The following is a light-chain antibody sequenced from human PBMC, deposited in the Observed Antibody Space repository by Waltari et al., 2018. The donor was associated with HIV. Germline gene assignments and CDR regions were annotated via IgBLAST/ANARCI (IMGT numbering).Light chain of an antibody. J-gene: IGLJ2*01. V-gene: IGLV1-44*01. Sequence: QSVLTQPPSASGTPGQRVTISCSGSSSNIGRNTVTWYQQLPGTAPTLLFYCYILRPSGVPDRLSGSQSGTAASLAISWLQSEDEADYYWAAWDDSRKGQLFGGGTKVTVL. CDR2: CYI. CDR3: AAWDDSRKGQL. CDR1: SSNIGRNT.